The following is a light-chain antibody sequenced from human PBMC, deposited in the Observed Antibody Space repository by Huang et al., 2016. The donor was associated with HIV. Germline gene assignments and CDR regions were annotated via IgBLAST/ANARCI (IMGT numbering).Light chain of an antibody. CDR1: QSVTS. J-gene: IGKJ5*01. Sequence: EIVMTQSPATLSVSPGERATLSCRTSQSVTSLAWYQQQPGQTPRLLIYAASTRATGIPARFSSSGSGTDFTLTISSLQSEDFAVYYCQQYNNWPSITFGQGTRLEIK. CDR2: AAS. V-gene: IGKV3-15*01. CDR3: QQYNNWPSIT.